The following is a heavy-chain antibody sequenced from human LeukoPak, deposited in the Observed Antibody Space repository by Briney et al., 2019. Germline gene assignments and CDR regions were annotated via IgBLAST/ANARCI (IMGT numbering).Heavy chain of an antibody. CDR1: GYTFTGYY. J-gene: IGHJ4*02. D-gene: IGHD5-24*01. V-gene: IGHV1-2*02. CDR3: ARVVEMATIGRGIFDY. CDR2: INPNSGGT. Sequence: ASLKGSCKASGYTFTGYYMHWVRQAPGQGLEWMGWINPNSGGTNYAQKFQGRVTMTRDTSISTAYMELSRLRSDDTAVYCCARVVEMATIGRGIFDYWGQGTLVTVSS.